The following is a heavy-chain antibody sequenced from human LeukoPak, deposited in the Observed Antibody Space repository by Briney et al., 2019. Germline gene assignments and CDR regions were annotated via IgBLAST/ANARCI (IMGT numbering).Heavy chain of an antibody. CDR1: GFAFSNYA. J-gene: IGHJ4*02. V-gene: IGHV3-23*01. CDR2: ISDTGDST. Sequence: GGSLRLSCAASGFAFSNYAMSWVRQAPGKGLEWVSRISDTGDSTSYADSVKGRFTISRDNAKNSLYLQMNSLRAEDTAVYYCARSLPNDYWGQGTLVTVSS. CDR3: ARSLPNDY.